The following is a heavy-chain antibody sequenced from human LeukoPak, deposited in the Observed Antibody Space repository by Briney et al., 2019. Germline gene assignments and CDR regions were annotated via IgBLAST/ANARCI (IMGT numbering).Heavy chain of an antibody. Sequence: GGSLRLSCAASGFTFSSYWMHWVRQAPGKGLVWVSRINSDGSSTSYADSVKGRFTISRDNAKNTLYLQMSSLRAEDTAVYYCARETDCSSTSCYAGSDYWGQGTLVTVSS. CDR2: INSDGSST. V-gene: IGHV3-74*01. J-gene: IGHJ4*02. CDR3: ARETDCSSTSCYAGSDY. CDR1: GFTFSSYW. D-gene: IGHD2-2*01.